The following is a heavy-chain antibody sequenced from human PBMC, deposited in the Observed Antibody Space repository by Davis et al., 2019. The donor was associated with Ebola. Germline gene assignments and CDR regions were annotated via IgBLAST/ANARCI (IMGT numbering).Heavy chain of an antibody. V-gene: IGHV3-23*01. CDR1: GFTFTTYG. D-gene: IGHD3-3*01. Sequence: GGSLRLSCAASGFTFTTYGMTWVRQSPGKGLQWVTGISSSGGSTNYADSVKGRFSISRDNSNTTLYLQMNSLRAEDTAVYYCAVDFWSGYWIDYWGQGTLVTVSS. CDR2: ISSSGGST. CDR3: AVDFWSGYWIDY. J-gene: IGHJ4*02.